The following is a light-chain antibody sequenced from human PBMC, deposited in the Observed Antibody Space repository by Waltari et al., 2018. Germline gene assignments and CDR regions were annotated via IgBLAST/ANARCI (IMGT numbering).Light chain of an antibody. Sequence: DIQLTQSPSTLSASVGDRVTVTCRASHSISWWLARYQQKPGKAPKLLIYEASSLERGVPSRFSGSTSGTEFTLTISSLQPDDFATYYCQQYNSYPRTFGQGTKVEIK. CDR1: HSISWW. J-gene: IGKJ1*01. V-gene: IGKV1-5*03. CDR2: EAS. CDR3: QQYNSYPRT.